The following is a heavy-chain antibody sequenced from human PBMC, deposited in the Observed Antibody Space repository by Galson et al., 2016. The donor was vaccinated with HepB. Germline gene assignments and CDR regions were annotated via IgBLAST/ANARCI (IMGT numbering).Heavy chain of an antibody. V-gene: IGHV1-18*01. J-gene: IGHJ4*02. D-gene: IGHD3-16*02. CDR2: ISGHSLST. CDR1: GYNFRNFG. Sequence: SVKVSCKASGYNFRNFGLSWVRQVPGQRLEWLGRISGHSLSTDSAQRVQGRITMTIDSTTPTGYLELRSLRHDDTAVYFCARVSNFDFVWGSYRSGFVPDFDSWGQGTMVSVSS. CDR3: ARVSNFDFVWGSYRSGFVPDFDS.